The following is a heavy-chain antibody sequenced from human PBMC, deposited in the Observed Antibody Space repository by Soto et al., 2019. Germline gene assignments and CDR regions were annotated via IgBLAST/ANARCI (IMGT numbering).Heavy chain of an antibody. CDR2: VIPIFGIP. CDR1: GGTLGTYA. CDR3: AREKFTGRYFDA. J-gene: IGHJ4*02. V-gene: IGHV1-69*13. Sequence: SVKVSGNASGGTLGTYAISWVRQAPGQGPEWMGGVIPIFGIPYYTPRFQGRLSDSAEESTSTAYMELSSLRSDDTALYFCAREKFTGRYFDAWGEGTLVKVSS.